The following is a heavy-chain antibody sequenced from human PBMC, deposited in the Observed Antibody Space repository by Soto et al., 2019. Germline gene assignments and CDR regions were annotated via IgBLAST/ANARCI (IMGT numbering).Heavy chain of an antibody. Sequence: GASVKVSCKASGGTFSSYAISWVRQAPGQGLEWMGGIIPIFGTANYAQKFQGRVTITADESTSTAYMELSSLRSEDTAVYYCAYHEHPTSIAARPTYAYYYYGMDVWGQGTTVTVSS. CDR2: IIPIFGTA. V-gene: IGHV1-69*13. CDR3: AYHEHPTSIAARPTYAYYYYGMDV. J-gene: IGHJ6*02. D-gene: IGHD6-6*01. CDR1: GGTFSSYA.